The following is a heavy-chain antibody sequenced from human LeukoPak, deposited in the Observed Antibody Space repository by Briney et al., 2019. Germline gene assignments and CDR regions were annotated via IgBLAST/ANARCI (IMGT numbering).Heavy chain of an antibody. CDR1: GFTFSSYE. V-gene: IGHV3-48*03. J-gene: IGHJ4*02. D-gene: IGHD3-10*01. CDR3: ARAALWFGVH. Sequence: SGGSLRLSCAASGFTFSSYEMNWVRQAPGKGLEWVSYISSSGSTIYYADSVKGRFTISRHNAKNSLYLQMNSLRAEDTAVYYCARAALWFGVHWGQGTLVTVSS. CDR2: ISSSGSTI.